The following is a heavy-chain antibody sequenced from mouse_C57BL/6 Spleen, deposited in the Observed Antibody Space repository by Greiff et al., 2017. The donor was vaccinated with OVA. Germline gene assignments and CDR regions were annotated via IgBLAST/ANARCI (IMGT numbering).Heavy chain of an antibody. CDR1: GYTFTDYE. Sequence: VKLVESGAELVRPGASVTLSCKASGYTFTDYEMHWVKQTPVHGLEWIGAIDPETGGTAYNQKFKGKAILTADKSSSTAYMELRSLTSEDSAVYYCTRLGGNYVAWFAYWGQGTLVTVSA. D-gene: IGHD2-1*01. CDR3: TRLGGNYVAWFAY. CDR2: IDPETGGT. J-gene: IGHJ3*01. V-gene: IGHV1-15*01.